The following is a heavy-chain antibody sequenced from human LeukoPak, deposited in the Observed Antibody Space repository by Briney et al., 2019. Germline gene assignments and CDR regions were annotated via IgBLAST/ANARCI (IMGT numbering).Heavy chain of an antibody. CDR2: IYYSGTT. CDR3: ARGWGWFEP. CDR1: GGFLNSGGYY. V-gene: IGHV4-31*03. D-gene: IGHD3-16*01. J-gene: IGHJ5*02. Sequence: SETLSLTCTVSGGFLNSGGYYWTWIRQLPGKGLDWIGSIYYSGTTSYNSSLKSRVTMSVDTSKNQFSLNLISTTAADTAVYYCARGWGWFEPWGQGTLVTVSS.